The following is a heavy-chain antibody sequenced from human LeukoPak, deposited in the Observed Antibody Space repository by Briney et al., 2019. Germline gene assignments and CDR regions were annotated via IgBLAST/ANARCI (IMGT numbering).Heavy chain of an antibody. CDR2: IYYSGST. CDR3: ARGGSTTIFGVVIMDNWYFDL. CDR1: GGSISSYY. D-gene: IGHD3-3*01. V-gene: IGHV4-59*12. Sequence: SETLSLTCTVSGGSISSYYWSWIRQPPGKGLEWIGYIYYSGSTNYNPSLKSRVTISVDTSKNQFSLKLSSVTAADTAVYYCARGGSTTIFGVVIMDNWYFDLWGRGTLVTVSS. J-gene: IGHJ2*01.